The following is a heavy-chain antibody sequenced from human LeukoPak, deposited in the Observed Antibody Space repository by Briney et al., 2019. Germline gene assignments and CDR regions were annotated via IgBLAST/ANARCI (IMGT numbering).Heavy chain of an antibody. J-gene: IGHJ5*02. CDR3: ARDTTVTTVGWFDP. CDR1: GFTFSSYS. Sequence: SGGSLRLSCAASGFTFSSYSMNWVRQAPGKGLEWVAAISTTSGNIYYADSVKGRFTISRDNAKNSLYLQMNSLRAEDTAVYYCARDTTVTTVGWFDPWGQGTLVTVSS. CDR2: ISTTSGNI. D-gene: IGHD4-17*01. V-gene: IGHV3-21*01.